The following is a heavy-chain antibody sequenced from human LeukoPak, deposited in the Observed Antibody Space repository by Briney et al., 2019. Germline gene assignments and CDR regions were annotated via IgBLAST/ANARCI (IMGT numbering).Heavy chain of an antibody. V-gene: IGHV3-66*01. Sequence: GGSLRLSCAASGFTVSSSYMSWVRQAPGRGLEWVSIIYTDDSTYYADSVKGRFTIYRDDSKNTVYLQMNSLRAEDTAMYYCARDDGYGLDYWGQGTLVTVSS. D-gene: IGHD5-18*01. CDR1: GFTVSSSY. J-gene: IGHJ4*02. CDR3: ARDDGYGLDY. CDR2: IYTDDST.